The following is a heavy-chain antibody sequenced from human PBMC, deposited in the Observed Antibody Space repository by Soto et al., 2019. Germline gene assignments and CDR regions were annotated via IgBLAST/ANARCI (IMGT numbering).Heavy chain of an antibody. V-gene: IGHV4-31*03. CDR3: ASHHIVLMVYAPHFDY. D-gene: IGHD2-8*01. Sequence: QVQLQESGPGLVKPSQTLSLTCTVSGGSISSGGYYWSWIRQHPGKGLEWIGYIYYSGSTYYNPSLNSRVTRSVDTSKNHFSLKLSSVTAADTAVYYCASHHIVLMVYAPHFDYWGQGTLVTVSS. CDR1: GGSISSGGYY. J-gene: IGHJ4*02. CDR2: IYYSGST.